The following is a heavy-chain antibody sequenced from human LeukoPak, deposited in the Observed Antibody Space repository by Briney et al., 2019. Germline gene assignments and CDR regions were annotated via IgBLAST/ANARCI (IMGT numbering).Heavy chain of an antibody. J-gene: IGHJ4*02. V-gene: IGHV4-34*01. CDR3: ARGVKYTGDYYDSSGYYHFDY. D-gene: IGHD3-22*01. Sequence: SETLSLTCAVYGGPFSGYYWSWIRQPPGKGLEWIGEINHSGSTNYNPSLKSRVTISVDTSKNQFSLKLSSVTAADTAVYYCARGVKYTGDYYDSSGYYHFDYWGQGTLVTVSS. CDR1: GGPFSGYY. CDR2: INHSGST.